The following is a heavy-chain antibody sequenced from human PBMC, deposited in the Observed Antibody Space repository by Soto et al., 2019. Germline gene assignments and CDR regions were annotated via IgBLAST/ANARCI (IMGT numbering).Heavy chain of an antibody. CDR2: SSERRTGNT. Sequence: EVHLLESGGGLVQPGGSLRLSCAATGFTFSSYTLNWVRRAPGKGLEWVATSSERRTGNTHYSDSVRGGFTLSRDYYRNILFLQMDRLRAYETALYYCTTWLTAHFDYWGRGTQVTVSS. D-gene: IGHD2-21*02. CDR3: TTWLTAHFDY. CDR1: GFTFSSYT. V-gene: IGHV3-23*01. J-gene: IGHJ4*02.